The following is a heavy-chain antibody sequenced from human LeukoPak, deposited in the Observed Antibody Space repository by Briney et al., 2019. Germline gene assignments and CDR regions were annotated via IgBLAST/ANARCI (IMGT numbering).Heavy chain of an antibody. J-gene: IGHJ4*02. Sequence: SETLSLTCTVSGGSISSGSYCWSWIRQPAGKGLEWIGHIHTSGNTNYNSSLKSRVTISVDTSKNQFSLKLTSVTAADTAVYFCATSFDYSSSFRPPGYWGQGTLVTVSS. D-gene: IGHD6-6*01. V-gene: IGHV4-61*09. CDR3: ATSFDYSSSFRPPGY. CDR2: IHTSGNT. CDR1: GGSISSGSYC.